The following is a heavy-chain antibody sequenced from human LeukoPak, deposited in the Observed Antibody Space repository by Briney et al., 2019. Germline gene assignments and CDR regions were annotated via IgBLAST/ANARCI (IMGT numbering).Heavy chain of an antibody. V-gene: IGHV4-38-2*02. CDR1: GYSISSGYY. J-gene: IGHJ4*02. Sequence: PSETLSLTCTVSGYSISSGYYWGWIRQPPGKGLEWIGYIYHSGSTYYNPSLKSRVTISVDRSKNQFSLKLSSVTATDTAVYYCARGGGVVVPAAIDYWGQGTLVTVSS. CDR3: ARGGGVVVPAAIDY. CDR2: IYHSGST. D-gene: IGHD2-2*01.